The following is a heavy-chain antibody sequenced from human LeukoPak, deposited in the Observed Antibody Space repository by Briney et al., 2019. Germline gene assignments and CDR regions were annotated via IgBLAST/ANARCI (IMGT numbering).Heavy chain of an antibody. V-gene: IGHV1-2*02. Sequence: ASVKVSCKASGYTFTGYYMHWVRQAPGQGLEWMGWINPNSGGTNYAQKFQGRVTMTRDTSISTAYMELSRLRSDDSAAYYCARDLERTTVTTFDCGAKETRVTVS. D-gene: IGHD4-17*01. CDR2: INPNSGGT. CDR1: GYTFTGYY. J-gene: IGHJ4*02. CDR3: ARDLERTTVTTFDC.